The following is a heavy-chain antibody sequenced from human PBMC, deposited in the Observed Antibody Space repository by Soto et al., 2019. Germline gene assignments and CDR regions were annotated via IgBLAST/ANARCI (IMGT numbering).Heavy chain of an antibody. Sequence: QVQLVQSGAEVKRPGASVKVSCKTSGYTFTNYFMHWVRQAPGQGLESMGWINPDSGGTMFAQKFQGRVTMTRDTSISTVYMELTSLSSDDTAVYYCARGSNLNSNCFDPWGQGTLVTVSS. J-gene: IGHJ5*02. D-gene: IGHD1-1*01. CDR2: INPDSGGT. CDR1: GYTFTNYF. CDR3: ARGSNLNSNCFDP. V-gene: IGHV1-2*02.